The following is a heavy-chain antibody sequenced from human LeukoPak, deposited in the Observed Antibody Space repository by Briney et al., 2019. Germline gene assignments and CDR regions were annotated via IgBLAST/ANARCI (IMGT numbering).Heavy chain of an antibody. D-gene: IGHD3-16*01. CDR2: ISGRDGST. CDR3: AKSGGVRFDP. Sequence: GGSLRLSCAASGFTFSTYNMNWVRQAPGKGLEWVSAISGRDGSTYYAGSVKGRFTISRDNSKNTLYLQMNSLRGEDTAVYYCAKSGGVRFDPWGQGTLVTVSS. V-gene: IGHV3-23*01. CDR1: GFTFSTYN. J-gene: IGHJ5*02.